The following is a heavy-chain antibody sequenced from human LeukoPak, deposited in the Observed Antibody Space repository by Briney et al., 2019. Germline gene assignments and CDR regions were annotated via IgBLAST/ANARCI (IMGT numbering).Heavy chain of an antibody. Sequence: PSESLSLTCAVYGGSFSGYYWSWIRLPPGKGLEWIGEINHSGSTNYNPSLKSRVTISVDTSKNQFSLKLSSVTAADTAVYYCARGVTGHYDYVWGSYRYAPFDYWGQGTLVTV. CDR3: ARGVTGHYDYVWGSYRYAPFDY. D-gene: IGHD3-16*02. CDR2: INHSGST. V-gene: IGHV4-34*01. CDR1: GGSFSGYY. J-gene: IGHJ4*02.